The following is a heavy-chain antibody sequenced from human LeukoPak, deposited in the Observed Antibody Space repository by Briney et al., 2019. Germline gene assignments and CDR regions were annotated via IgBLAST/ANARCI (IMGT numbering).Heavy chain of an antibody. CDR2: INTGNGNT. CDR3: ARDRVVGLAPFDP. CDR1: GYTFTDYA. Sequence: ASVKASCKASGYTFTDYAMHWVRQAPGQRLEWMGWINTGNGNTRYSEKFQGRVTITMDTSASTAYMELSSLRSEDTAVYYCARDRVVGLAPFDPWGQGTLVTVSS. D-gene: IGHD2-15*01. J-gene: IGHJ5*02. V-gene: IGHV1-3*04.